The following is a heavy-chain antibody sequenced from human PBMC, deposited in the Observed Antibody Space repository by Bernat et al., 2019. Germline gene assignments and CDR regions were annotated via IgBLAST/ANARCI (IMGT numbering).Heavy chain of an antibody. CDR1: GFTFSSYS. CDR2: ISSSSSTI. Sequence: EVQLLESGGGLVQPGGSLRLSCAASGFTFSSYSMNWVRQAPGKGLEWVSYISSSSSTIYYADSVKGRFTISRDNAKNSLYLQMNSLRDEDTAVYYCARDYYGSGSYYYYYGMDVWGQGTTVTVSS. D-gene: IGHD3-10*01. CDR3: ARDYYGSGSYYYYYGMDV. J-gene: IGHJ6*02. V-gene: IGHV3-48*02.